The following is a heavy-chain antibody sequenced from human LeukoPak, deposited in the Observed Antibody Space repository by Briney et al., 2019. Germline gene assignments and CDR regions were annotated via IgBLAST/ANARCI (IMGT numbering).Heavy chain of an antibody. J-gene: IGHJ2*01. Sequence: PSETLSLTCTVSGGSISSYYWSWIRQPPGKGLEWIGYIYYSRNTNYNPSLKSRVTLSVDTSKNQFSLKVTSVTAADTAVYYCARSPYQPTIWWYFDLWGRGTSVTVSS. CDR1: GGSISSYY. CDR2: IYYSRNT. CDR3: ARSPYQPTIWWYFDL. V-gene: IGHV4-59*01. D-gene: IGHD2-2*01.